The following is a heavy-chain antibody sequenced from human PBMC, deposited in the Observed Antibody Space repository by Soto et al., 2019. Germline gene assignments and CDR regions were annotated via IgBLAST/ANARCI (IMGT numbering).Heavy chain of an antibody. CDR1: GYNFNTYG. J-gene: IGHJ4*02. D-gene: IGHD3-16*01. Sequence: QVQLMQSGAEVRRPGTSMRISCTTSGYNFNTYGIWVRQAPGQGLEWMGWISGYNGYTKYAQNFEDRVTLSTDPSTSTAFLELRNLRSGDTALYFCARDRDYSHTDADIDYWGQGTLVTVSS. V-gene: IGHV1-18*01. CDR2: ISGYNGYT. CDR3: ARDRDYSHTDADIDY.